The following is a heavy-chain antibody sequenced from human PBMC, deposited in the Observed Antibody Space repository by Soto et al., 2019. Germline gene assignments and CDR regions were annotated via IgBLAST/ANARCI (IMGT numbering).Heavy chain of an antibody. CDR2: ISNSGGTT. J-gene: IGHJ6*02. CDR1: GFSFISYA. CDR3: AKYVAVAGTALYGMDV. V-gene: IGHV3-23*01. D-gene: IGHD6-19*01. Sequence: GGSLRLSCAAAGFSFISYAMSWARQAPGKGLEWVSVISNSGGTTFYADSVKGRFTISRDNFKNTVFLQMSSLRAEDTAVYYCAKYVAVAGTALYGMDVWGQGTTVT.